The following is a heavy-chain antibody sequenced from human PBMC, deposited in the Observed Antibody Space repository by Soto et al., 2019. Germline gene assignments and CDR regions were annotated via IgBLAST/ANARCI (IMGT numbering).Heavy chain of an antibody. V-gene: IGHV3-15*07. CDR2: IKSRNSGGTI. CDR1: GLRFVYAG. CDR3: THVFSVAHPYSDF. D-gene: IGHD3-16*01. Sequence: EVQLVESGGDLVKPGGSLRLSCAVSGLRFVYAGVDWVRQGPGKRLEWVGRIKSRNSGGTIDYAAPVQGRFTISRDDSRNMVYLQMDNVKAEDTGVYYCTHVFSVAHPYSDFWGQGTLVTVSS. J-gene: IGHJ4*02.